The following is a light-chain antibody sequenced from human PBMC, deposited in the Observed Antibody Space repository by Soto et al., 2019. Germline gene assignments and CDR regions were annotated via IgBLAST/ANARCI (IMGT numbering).Light chain of an antibody. CDR2: GAS. J-gene: IGKJ2*01. Sequence: LAPGGKTTPFFKARSGFWRRYLAWYQQKPGQAPRLLIYGASSRATGIPDRFSGSGSGTDFTLTISRLEPEDFAVYYCQQYGSSSYTFGQGTKLEIK. CDR3: QQYGSSSYT. V-gene: IGKV3-20*01. CDR1: SGFWRRY.